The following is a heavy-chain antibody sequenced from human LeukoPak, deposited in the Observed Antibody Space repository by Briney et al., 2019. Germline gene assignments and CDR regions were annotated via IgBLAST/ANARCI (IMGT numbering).Heavy chain of an antibody. J-gene: IGHJ4*02. CDR2: INHSGST. Sequence: PSKTLSLTCAVYGGSFSGYYWSWIRQPPGKGLEWIGEINHSGSTNYNPSLKSRVTISVDTSKNQFSLKLSSVTAADTAVYYCATGYSYIDYWGQGTLVTVSS. V-gene: IGHV4-34*01. D-gene: IGHD5-18*01. CDR1: GGSFSGYY. CDR3: ATGYSYIDY.